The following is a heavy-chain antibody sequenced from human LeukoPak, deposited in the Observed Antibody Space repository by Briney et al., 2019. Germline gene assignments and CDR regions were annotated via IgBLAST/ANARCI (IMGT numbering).Heavy chain of an antibody. CDR3: ARGLGSGSYYKV. Sequence: ASVKVSCKASGYTFTSYDINWVRQATGQGLEWMGIINPSGGSTSYAQKFQGRVTMTRDTSTSTVYMELSSLRSEDTAVYYCARGLGSGSYYKVWGQGTLVTVSS. D-gene: IGHD3-10*01. V-gene: IGHV1-46*01. J-gene: IGHJ4*02. CDR1: GYTFTSYD. CDR2: INPSGGST.